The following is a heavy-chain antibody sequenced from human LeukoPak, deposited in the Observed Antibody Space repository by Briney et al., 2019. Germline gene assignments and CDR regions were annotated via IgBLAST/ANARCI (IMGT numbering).Heavy chain of an antibody. J-gene: IGHJ3*02. D-gene: IGHD3-22*01. CDR2: INPSGGNT. CDR3: ARERSSGYNDAFDI. CDR1: GYTSTNYG. Sequence: ASMTVSCKASGYTSTNYGISWVRQAPGQGLEWMGIINPSGGNTNYAQKFQGRVTMTRDMSTSTVYMELSSLRSEDTAVYYCARERSSGYNDAFDIWGQGTMVTVSS. V-gene: IGHV1-46*01.